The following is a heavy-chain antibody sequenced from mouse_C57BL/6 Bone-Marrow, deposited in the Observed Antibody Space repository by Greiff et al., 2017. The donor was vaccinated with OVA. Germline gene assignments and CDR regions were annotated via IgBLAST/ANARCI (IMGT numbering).Heavy chain of an antibody. Sequence: QVQLQQSGAELVRPGASVTLSCKASGYTFTDYEMHWVKQTPVHGLEWIGAIDPETGGTAYNQKFKGKAILTADKSSSTAYMELRSLTSEDSAVYYCTRDDYGSSGNYAMDDWGQGTSVTVSS. J-gene: IGHJ4*01. CDR1: GYTFTDYE. V-gene: IGHV1-15*01. CDR3: TRDDYGSSGNYAMDD. D-gene: IGHD1-1*01. CDR2: IDPETGGT.